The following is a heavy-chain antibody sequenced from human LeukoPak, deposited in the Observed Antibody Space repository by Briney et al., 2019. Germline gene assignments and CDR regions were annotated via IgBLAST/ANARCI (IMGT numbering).Heavy chain of an antibody. V-gene: IGHV3-30-3*01. CDR3: AREGGYCSSTSCYSSEAYDMDV. J-gene: IGHJ6*02. D-gene: IGHD2-2*01. CDR2: ISYDGSNK. Sequence: PGGSLRLSCAASGFTFSSYAMHWVRQAPGKGLEWVAVISYDGSNKYYADSVKGRFTISRDNSKNTLYLLMNSLRAEDTAVYYCAREGGYCSSTSCYSSEAYDMDVWGQGTTVTVSS. CDR1: GFTFSSYA.